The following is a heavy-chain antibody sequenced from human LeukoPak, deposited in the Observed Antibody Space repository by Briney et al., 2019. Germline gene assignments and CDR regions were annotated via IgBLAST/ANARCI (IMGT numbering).Heavy chain of an antibody. V-gene: IGHV4-34*01. CDR2: INHSGST. CDR1: GGSFSGYY. Sequence: TSETLSLTCAVYGGSFSGYYWSWIRQPPGKGLEWIGEINHSGSTNYNPSLKSRVTISVDTSKNQFSLKLSSVTAADTAVYYCAREASAMESAYYYYALDVWGQGTTVTVSS. D-gene: IGHD3-3*01. J-gene: IGHJ6*02. CDR3: AREASAMESAYYYYALDV.